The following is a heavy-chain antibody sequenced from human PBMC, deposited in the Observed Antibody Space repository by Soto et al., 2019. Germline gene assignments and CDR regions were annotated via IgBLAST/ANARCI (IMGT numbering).Heavy chain of an antibody. Sequence: SETLSLTCTVSGGSISSYYWSWIRQPPGKGLGWIGYIYYSGSTNYNPSLKSRVTISVDTSKNQFSLKLSSVTAADTAVYYCAREGVIAAAGSSWFDPWGQGTLVTVSS. CDR3: AREGVIAAAGSSWFDP. CDR1: GGSISSYY. V-gene: IGHV4-59*01. J-gene: IGHJ5*02. D-gene: IGHD6-13*01. CDR2: IYYSGST.